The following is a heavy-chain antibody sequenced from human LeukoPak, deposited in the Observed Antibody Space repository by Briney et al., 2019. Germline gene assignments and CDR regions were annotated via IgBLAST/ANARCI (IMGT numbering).Heavy chain of an antibody. V-gene: IGHV1-2*02. CDR2: INPNSGGT. D-gene: IGHD2-2*01. J-gene: IGHJ4*02. CDR1: GGTFSSYD. Sequence: GASVKVSCKASGGTFSSYDISWVRQAPGQGLEWMGWINPNSGGTNYAQKFQGRVTMTRDTSISTAYMELSRLRSDDTAVYYCATSRGYCSSTSCRDDYYFDYWGQGTLVTVSS. CDR3: ATSRGYCSSTSCRDDYYFDY.